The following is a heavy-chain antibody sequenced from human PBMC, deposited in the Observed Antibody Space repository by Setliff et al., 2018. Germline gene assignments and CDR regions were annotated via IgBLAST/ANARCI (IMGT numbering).Heavy chain of an antibody. CDR3: ASCRFQVPYNY. D-gene: IGHD2-2*02. V-gene: IGHV4-59*08. CDR2: MYYSGTT. J-gene: IGHJ4*02. Sequence: SETLSLTCNVSGGSIRSYYWSWIRQPPGKGPEWIGYMYYSGTTNYNPSLKSRVTISVDTSKNQFSLKLNSVTAADTGVYYCASCRFQVPYNYWGQGTLVTVSS. CDR1: GGSIRSYY.